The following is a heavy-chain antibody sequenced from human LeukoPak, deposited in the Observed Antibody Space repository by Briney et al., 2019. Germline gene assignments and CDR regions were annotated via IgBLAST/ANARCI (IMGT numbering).Heavy chain of an antibody. CDR1: GFIFSSYV. CDR2: IGGSGGST. Sequence: PGGSLRLSCAASGFIFSSYVMSWVRQAPGKGLEWVSGIGGSGGSTYYAVSVKGRFTLSRDNSKNTVFLQMNSLRAEDTAVYYCAKNYGGGATMLDYWGQGTLVTVSS. V-gene: IGHV3-23*01. CDR3: AKNYGGGATMLDY. D-gene: IGHD1-26*01. J-gene: IGHJ4*02.